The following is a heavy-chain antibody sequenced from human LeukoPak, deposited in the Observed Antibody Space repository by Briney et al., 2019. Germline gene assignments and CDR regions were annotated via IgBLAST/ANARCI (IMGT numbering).Heavy chain of an antibody. V-gene: IGHV4-38-2*02. J-gene: IGHJ4*02. CDR3: ARAKYYYDSSGYYYGSYYFDY. Sequence: SETLSLTCTVSGYSISSGYYWGWIRQPPGKGLEWIGSIYHSGSTYYNPSLKSRVTISVDTSKNQFSLKLSSVTAADTAVYYCARAKYYYDSSGYYYGSYYFDYWGQGTLVTVSS. CDR2: IYHSGST. D-gene: IGHD3-22*01. CDR1: GYSISSGYY.